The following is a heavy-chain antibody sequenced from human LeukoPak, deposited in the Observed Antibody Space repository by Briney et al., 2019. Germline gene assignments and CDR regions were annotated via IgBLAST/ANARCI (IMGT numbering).Heavy chain of an antibody. CDR2: IYHSGST. CDR3: AGVIGYYGSGSYLWFDP. V-gene: IGHV4-4*02. D-gene: IGHD3-10*01. J-gene: IGHJ5*02. Sequence: ASETLSLTCAVSGGSISSSNWWSWVRQPPGKGLEWIGEIYHSGSTNYNPSLKSRVTISVDKSKNQFSLKLSSVTAADTAVYYCAGVIGYYGSGSYLWFDPGGQGTLVTVSA. CDR1: GGSISSSNW.